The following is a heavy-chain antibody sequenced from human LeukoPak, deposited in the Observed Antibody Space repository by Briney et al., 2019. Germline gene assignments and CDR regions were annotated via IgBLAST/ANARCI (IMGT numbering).Heavy chain of an antibody. J-gene: IGHJ5*02. Sequence: SETLSLTCTVSGGSISSYYWSWIRQPPGKGLEWIGYIYYSGSNNYKPSVKSRVTISVDTSKNQFSLKLSSVTAADTAVYYCARGGYYGSGNDFRFDPWGQGTLVTVSS. D-gene: IGHD3-10*01. CDR2: IYYSGSN. V-gene: IGHV4-59*01. CDR3: ARGGYYGSGNDFRFDP. CDR1: GGSISSYY.